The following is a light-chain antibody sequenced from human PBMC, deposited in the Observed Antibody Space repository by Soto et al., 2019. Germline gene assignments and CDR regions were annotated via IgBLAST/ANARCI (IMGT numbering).Light chain of an antibody. CDR1: SSDVGGYDH. Sequence: QSVLTQPPSASGSPGQSVTIPCTGTSSDVGGYDHVSWYQQHPGKAPKLMIYEVTKRPAGGPDRFSGSKSGNTASLTVSGLQAEDEADYYCSSDAGNYNYVFGTGTKVTVL. J-gene: IGLJ1*01. V-gene: IGLV2-8*01. CDR3: SSDAGNYNYV. CDR2: EVT.